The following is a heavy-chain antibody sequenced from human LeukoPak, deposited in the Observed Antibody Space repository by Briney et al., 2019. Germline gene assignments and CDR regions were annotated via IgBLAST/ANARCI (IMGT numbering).Heavy chain of an antibody. V-gene: IGHV3-74*01. CDR1: GFTFSNYQ. Sequence: QAGGSLRLSCAASGFTFSNYQMHWVRQAPGKGLVWVSRINSDGSTTNYADSVKGRFTISRDNSKNTLYVQMNSLRAEDTAVYYCARDRTSRENDEKFDYWGQGSLVTVSS. J-gene: IGHJ4*02. D-gene: IGHD2-2*01. CDR3: ARDRTSRENDEKFDY. CDR2: INSDGSTT.